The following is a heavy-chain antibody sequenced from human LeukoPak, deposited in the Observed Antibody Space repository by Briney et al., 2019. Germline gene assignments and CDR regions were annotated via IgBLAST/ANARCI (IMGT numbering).Heavy chain of an antibody. CDR3: ARGRSITLLRGVAMSDGFDI. CDR1: GFTFSSYS. J-gene: IGHJ3*02. CDR2: ISSSSSAI. D-gene: IGHD3-10*01. Sequence: GGSLRLSCAASGFTFSSYSMNWVRQAPGKGLEWVSYISSSSSAIYYADSVKGRFTISRDNAKNSLYLQMNSLRDEDTAVYYCARGRSITLLRGVAMSDGFDIWGQGAMVAVSS. V-gene: IGHV3-48*02.